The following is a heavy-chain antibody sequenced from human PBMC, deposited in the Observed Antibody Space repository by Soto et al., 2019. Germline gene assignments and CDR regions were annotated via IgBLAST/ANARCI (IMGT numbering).Heavy chain of an antibody. J-gene: IGHJ4*02. CDR3: ENSYWPVGNY. V-gene: IGHV3-21*01. D-gene: IGHD1-26*01. Sequence: GGSLRLSCVASGFTFRTYTMNWVRQAPGKGLEWVSGIRGFSPYTFYAESVKGRFTISRDNAKNSLYLQMNSLGVEDTAVYYCENSYWPVGNYWGQGIPVTVSS. CDR1: GFTFRTYT. CDR2: IRGFSPYT.